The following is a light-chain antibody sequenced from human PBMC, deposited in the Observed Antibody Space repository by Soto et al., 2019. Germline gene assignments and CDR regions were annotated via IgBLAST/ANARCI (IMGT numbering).Light chain of an antibody. CDR2: ANT. CDR3: QSYDDSLGGHVI. CDR1: SSYIGAGYD. V-gene: IGLV1-40*01. Sequence: QSMLTQPPSVSGAPGQRVTISCTGSSSYIGAGYDVHWYQQLPGTAPKLLIYANTNRPSGVPDRFSGSKSGTSASLAITGLQAEDEADYYCQSYDDSLGGHVIFGGGTQLTVL. J-gene: IGLJ2*01.